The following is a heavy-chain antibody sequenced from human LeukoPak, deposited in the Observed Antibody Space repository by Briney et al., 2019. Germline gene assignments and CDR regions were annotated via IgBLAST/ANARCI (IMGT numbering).Heavy chain of an antibody. V-gene: IGHV3-7*01. Sequence: GGSLRLSCAASGFTFSSYWMSWVRQAPGKGLEWVANIKQDGSEKYYVDSVKGRFTISRDNAKNSLYLQMNSLRAEDTAVYFCARGYASNWYTHFDYWGQGTLVTVFS. CDR3: ARGYASNWYTHFDY. CDR2: IKQDGSEK. J-gene: IGHJ4*02. D-gene: IGHD6-13*01. CDR1: GFTFSSYW.